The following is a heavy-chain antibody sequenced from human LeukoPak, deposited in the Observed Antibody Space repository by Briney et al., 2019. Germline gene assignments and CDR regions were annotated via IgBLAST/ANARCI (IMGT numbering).Heavy chain of an antibody. Sequence: SETLSLTCTVSGGSISSYYWSWIRQPAGKGLEWIGRIYSSGSINYNPSLKSRVTISVDMPKNQFSLKVSSVTGADTAVDYCARGIYGDCGLGYWGQGTLVTVSS. V-gene: IGHV4-4*07. CDR2: IYSSGSI. CDR1: GGSISSYY. J-gene: IGHJ4*02. CDR3: ARGIYGDCGLGY. D-gene: IGHD4-17*01.